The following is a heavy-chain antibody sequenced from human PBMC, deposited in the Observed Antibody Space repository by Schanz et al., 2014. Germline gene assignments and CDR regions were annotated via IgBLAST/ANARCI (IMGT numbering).Heavy chain of an antibody. CDR2: ISHDGYST. Sequence: VQLVESGGGLVQPGGSLRLSCSASGFTFSIYAMHWVRQAPGKGLEYVSAISHDGYSTYYADSVKGRFTISRDNSKNTLFLQMNSLRVEDSAIYYCAKDISDTSGKDDYWGQGTLGTVSS. V-gene: IGHV3-64*04. CDR3: AKDISDTSGKDDY. J-gene: IGHJ4*02. CDR1: GFTFSIYA. D-gene: IGHD3-22*01.